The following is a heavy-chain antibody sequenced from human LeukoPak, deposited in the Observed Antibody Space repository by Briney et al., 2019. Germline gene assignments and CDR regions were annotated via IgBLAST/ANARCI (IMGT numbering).Heavy chain of an antibody. V-gene: IGHV1-24*01. CDR3: ATQGVYDYVLGSYRYVDY. CDR2: FDPEDGET. J-gene: IGHJ4*02. Sequence: ASVKVSCKVSGYTLTELSMHWVRQAPGKGLEWMGGFDPEDGETIYAQKFQGRVTMTEDTPTDTAYMELSSLRSEDTAVYCCATQGVYDYVLGSYRYVDYWGQGTLVTVSS. D-gene: IGHD3-16*02. CDR1: GYTLTELS.